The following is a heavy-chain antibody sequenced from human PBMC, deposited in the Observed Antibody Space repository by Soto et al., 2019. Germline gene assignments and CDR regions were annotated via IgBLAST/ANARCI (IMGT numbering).Heavy chain of an antibody. CDR3: ARGHLFRGYYDY. D-gene: IGHD3-3*01. Sequence: QVQLVQSGAEVKKPGASVKVSCKASGYTFSSYDINWVRQATGQGLEWMGWMNPNSGNTGYAQKFQGRVTMSRNTSISTAYMELSSLRSEDTAVYYCARGHLFRGYYDYWGQGTLVTVSS. CDR1: GYTFSSYD. J-gene: IGHJ4*02. V-gene: IGHV1-8*01. CDR2: MNPNSGNT.